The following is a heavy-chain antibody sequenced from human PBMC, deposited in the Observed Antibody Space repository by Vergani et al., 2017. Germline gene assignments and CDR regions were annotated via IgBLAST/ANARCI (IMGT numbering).Heavy chain of an antibody. Sequence: EVQLVETGGGLIQPGGSLRLSCAASGFTVSSNYMSWVRQAPGKGLEWVSVIYSGGSTYYADSVKGRFTISRDNSKNTLYLQMNSLRAEDTAVYYCAREGRELLRAFDIWGQGTMVTVSS. CDR2: IYSGGST. J-gene: IGHJ3*02. V-gene: IGHV3-53*02. D-gene: IGHD1-26*01. CDR3: AREGRELLRAFDI. CDR1: GFTVSSNY.